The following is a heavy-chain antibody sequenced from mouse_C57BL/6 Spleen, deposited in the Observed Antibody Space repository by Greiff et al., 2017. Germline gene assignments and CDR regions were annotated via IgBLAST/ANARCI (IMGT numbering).Heavy chain of an antibody. CDR1: GYTFTSYW. V-gene: IGHV1-52*01. D-gene: IGHD1-1*01. CDR3: ARGSYGSIYFDY. J-gene: IGHJ2*01. CDR2: IDPSDSET. Sequence: QVQLKQPGAELVRPGSSVKLSCKASGYTFTSYWMHWVKQRPIQGLEWIGNIDPSDSETHYNQKFKDKATLTVDKSSSTAYMQLSSLTSEDSAVYYCARGSYGSIYFDYWGQGTTLTVSS.